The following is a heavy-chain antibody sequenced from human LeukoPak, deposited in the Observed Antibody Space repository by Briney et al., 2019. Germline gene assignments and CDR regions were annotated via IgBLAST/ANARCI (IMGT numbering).Heavy chain of an antibody. Sequence: SETLSLTCAVYGGSFSGYYWSWIRQPPGKGLEWIGEINHSGSTNYNPSLKSRVTISVDTSKNQFSLKLSSVTAADTAVYYCARGPPGLALIAVAGILDKYNWFDPWGQGTLVTVSS. CDR3: ARGPPGLALIAVAGILDKYNWFDP. CDR1: GGSFSGYY. J-gene: IGHJ5*02. D-gene: IGHD6-19*01. V-gene: IGHV4-34*01. CDR2: INHSGST.